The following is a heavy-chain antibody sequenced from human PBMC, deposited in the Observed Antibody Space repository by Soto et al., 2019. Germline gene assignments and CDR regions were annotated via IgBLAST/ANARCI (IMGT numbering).Heavy chain of an antibody. Sequence: GGSLRLSCAASGFTFSSYSMNWVRQAPGKGLEWVSSISSSSSYIYYADSVKGRFTISRDNAKNSLYLQMNSLRAEDTAVYYCASDCSCTCCYSGYYYYGLDVWSQGTTVTVS. J-gene: IGHJ6*02. D-gene: IGHD2-2*01. V-gene: IGHV3-21*01. CDR3: ASDCSCTCCYSGYYYYGLDV. CDR2: ISSSSSYI. CDR1: GFTFSSYS.